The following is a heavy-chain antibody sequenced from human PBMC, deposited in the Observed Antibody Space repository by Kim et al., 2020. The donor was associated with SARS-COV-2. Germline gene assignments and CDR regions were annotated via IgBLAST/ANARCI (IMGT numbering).Heavy chain of an antibody. V-gene: IGHV4-34*01. J-gene: IGHJ4*02. Sequence: SLMSRVTISVATSKNQFSLKLRSVTAADTAVYYCARGRRYYYDSSGYTDYWGQGTLVTVSS. CDR3: ARGRRYYYDSSGYTDY. D-gene: IGHD3-22*01.